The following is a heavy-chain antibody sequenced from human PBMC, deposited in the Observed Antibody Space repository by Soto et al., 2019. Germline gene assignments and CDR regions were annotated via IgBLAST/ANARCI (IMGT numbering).Heavy chain of an antibody. J-gene: IGHJ4*02. CDR1: GFTFSSYS. CDR3: AREVYSYRDY. V-gene: IGHV3-21*01. Sequence: EVQLVESGGGLVKPGGSLRLSCAASGFTFSSYSMSWVRQAPGKGLEWVSSISGNSNYIYYADSLKGRFTISRDNAKNSVHLQMNSLRVEDKAVYYCAREVYSYRDYWGQGTLVTVSS. D-gene: IGHD5-18*01. CDR2: ISGNSNYI.